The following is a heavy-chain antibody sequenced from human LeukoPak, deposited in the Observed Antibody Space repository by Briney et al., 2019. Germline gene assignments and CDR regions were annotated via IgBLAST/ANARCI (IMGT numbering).Heavy chain of an antibody. CDR2: IDWDDDK. J-gene: IGHJ5*02. Sequence: SGPTLVNPTQTLTLTCTFSGFSLSTTGMCVTWIRQPPGKSLEWLALIDWDDDKYYSTSLKTRLTISKDTSKNQVVLTMTNMDPVDTATYYCARISQNYGDYGGFDPWGQGTLVTVSS. CDR3: ARISQNYGDYGGFDP. D-gene: IGHD4-17*01. V-gene: IGHV2-70*01. CDR1: GFSLSTTGMC.